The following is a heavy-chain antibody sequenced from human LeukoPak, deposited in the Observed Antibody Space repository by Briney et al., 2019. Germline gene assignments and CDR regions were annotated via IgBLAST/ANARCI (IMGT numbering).Heavy chain of an antibody. CDR3: ARGLGDYYYYMDV. CDR2: ISISGSTI. D-gene: IGHD3-3*01. V-gene: IGHV3-48*03. CDR1: GFTFSSYE. Sequence: PGGSLRLSCAASGFTFSSYEMNWVRQAPGKGLEWVSYISISGSTIYYADSVKGRFTISRDNAKNSLYLQMNSLRAEDTAVYYCARGLGDYYYYMDVWGKGTTVTISS. J-gene: IGHJ6*03.